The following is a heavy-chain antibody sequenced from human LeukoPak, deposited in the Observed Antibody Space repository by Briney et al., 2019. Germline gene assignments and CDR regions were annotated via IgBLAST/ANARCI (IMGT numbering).Heavy chain of an antibody. CDR1: GFTFSSYA. D-gene: IGHD3-3*01. CDR2: ISYDGSNK. J-gene: IGHJ3*02. V-gene: IGHV3-30*14. CDR3: ARARPGNFWSGYPSDAFDI. Sequence: GGSLRLSCAASGFTFSSYAMHWVRQAPGKGLEGVAVISYDGSNKYYADSVKGRFTVSRDNSKNILYLQMNSLRAEDTAVYYCARARPGNFWSGYPSDAFDIWGQGTMVTVSS.